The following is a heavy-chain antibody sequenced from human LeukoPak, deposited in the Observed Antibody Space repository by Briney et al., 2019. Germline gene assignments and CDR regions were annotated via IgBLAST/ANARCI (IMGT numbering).Heavy chain of an antibody. J-gene: IGHJ5*02. CDR3: ARDLGSTVTDYWFDP. Sequence: PSETLSLTCTVSGGSIRSYYWSWIRQPPGKGLEWIGYMYYSGSSKYNPSLKSRVTISGDTSKNQFSLKLNSVTAADTAVYYCARDLGSTVTDYWFDPWGQGTLVTVSS. CDR2: MYYSGSS. V-gene: IGHV4-59*12. D-gene: IGHD4-17*01. CDR1: GGSIRSYY.